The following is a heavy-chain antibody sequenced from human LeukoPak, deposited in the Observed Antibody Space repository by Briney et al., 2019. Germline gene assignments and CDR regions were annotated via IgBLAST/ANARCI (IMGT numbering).Heavy chain of an antibody. V-gene: IGHV3-23*01. CDR1: GFTFSNYA. CDR2: ISGSGDST. CDR3: AKSLARGDY. J-gene: IGHJ4*02. Sequence: GGSLRLSCAASGFTFSNYAMSWVRQAPGKGLEWVSFISGSGDSTYYAHSVKGQFTMSRDNSKNTLYLQMNSLRDEDTAVYYCAKSLARGDYWGQGTLVTVSS. D-gene: IGHD3-10*01.